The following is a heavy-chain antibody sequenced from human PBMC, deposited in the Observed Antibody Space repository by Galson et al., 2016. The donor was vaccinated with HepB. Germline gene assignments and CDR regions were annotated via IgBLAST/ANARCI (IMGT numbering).Heavy chain of an antibody. CDR1: GFTFSGSA. V-gene: IGHV3-73*01. Sequence: SLRLSCAASGFTFSGSAIHWVRQASGKGLEWVGRIRSKANTYATAYVASVKGRFAISRDDSKNTAYLQMNSLKTEDTAMYYCIRGDLKLDYWGQGTLVTVSS. CDR2: IRSKANTYAT. D-gene: IGHD3-10*01. CDR3: IRGDLKLDY. J-gene: IGHJ4*02.